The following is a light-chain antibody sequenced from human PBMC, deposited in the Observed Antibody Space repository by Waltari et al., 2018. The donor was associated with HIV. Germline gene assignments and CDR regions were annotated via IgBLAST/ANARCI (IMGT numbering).Light chain of an antibody. J-gene: IGLJ2*01. CDR3: AAWDDSVSGWA. CDR1: GSNVGVNF. CDR2: SNN. Sequence: QSVLTQAPSASGTPGQRVTLSCSRTGSNVGVNFVSWYQQLPGMAPKLLIYSNNGRPSRVPDRFSGSKSGTSASLAISGLRSEDEAVYFCAAWDDSVSGWAFGEGTKVTVL. V-gene: IGLV1-47*01.